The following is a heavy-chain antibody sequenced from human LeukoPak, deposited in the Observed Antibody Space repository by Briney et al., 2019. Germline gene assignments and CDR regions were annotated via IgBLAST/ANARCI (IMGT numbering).Heavy chain of an antibody. CDR2: IYSGGST. V-gene: IGHV3-53*01. D-gene: IGHD5-12*01. Sequence: GGSLRLSCAASGFTVSSNYMSWVRQAPGKGLEWVSVIYSGGSTYYADSVKGRFTISRDNSKNTLYLQMNSLRAEDTAVYYCAGSSGYDTDAFDIWGQGTMVTVSS. J-gene: IGHJ3*02. CDR1: GFTVSSNY. CDR3: AGSSGYDTDAFDI.